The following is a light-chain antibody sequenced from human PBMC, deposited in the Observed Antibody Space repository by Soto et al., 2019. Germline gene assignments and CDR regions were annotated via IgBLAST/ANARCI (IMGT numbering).Light chain of an antibody. Sequence: EIVITQSPATLSVSPGERATLSCRASQSVSSNLAWYQQKPGQAPRLLIFGVSTRATGIPARFSGSGSGTEFTLTISSLQSEDFAVYYCQQYNNWPPIFTFGPGTKVDIK. CDR1: QSVSSN. V-gene: IGKV3-15*01. CDR2: GVS. CDR3: QQYNNWPPIFT. J-gene: IGKJ3*01.